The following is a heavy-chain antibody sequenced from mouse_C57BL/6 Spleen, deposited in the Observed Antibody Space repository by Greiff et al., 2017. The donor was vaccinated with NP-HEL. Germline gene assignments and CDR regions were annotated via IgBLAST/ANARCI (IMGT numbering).Heavy chain of an antibody. V-gene: IGHV5-12*01. CDR2: ISNGGGST. CDR3: ARKIWSNYWYFDV. CDR1: GFTFSDYY. J-gene: IGHJ1*03. D-gene: IGHD1-1*02. Sequence: EVKLMESGGGLVQPGGSLKLSCAASGFTFSDYYMYWVRQTPEKRLEWVAYISNGGGSTYYPDTVKGRFTISRDNAKNTLYLQMSRLKSEDTAMYYCARKIWSNYWYFDVWGTGTTVTVSS.